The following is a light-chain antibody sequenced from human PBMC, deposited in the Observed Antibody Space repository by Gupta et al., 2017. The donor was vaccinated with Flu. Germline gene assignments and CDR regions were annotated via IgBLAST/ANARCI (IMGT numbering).Light chain of an antibody. CDR1: KLGNNY. V-gene: IGLV3-1*01. CDR3: QTWDSSTGV. CDR2: QDT. J-gene: IGLJ2*01. Sequence: CSGDKLGNNYVSWYQHKPGQSPVLVIYQDTKRPSGIPERFSGSNSWNTATLTISGTQAMDEADFYCQTWDSSTGVFGGGTKLTVL.